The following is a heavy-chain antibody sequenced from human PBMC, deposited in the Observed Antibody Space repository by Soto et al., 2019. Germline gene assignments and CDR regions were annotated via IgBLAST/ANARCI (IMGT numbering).Heavy chain of an antibody. CDR1: GYTFTSYG. V-gene: IGHV1-18*01. D-gene: IGHD3-3*01. CDR3: ARDRGQTRFLEWLGDY. Sequence: ASVKVSCKASGYTFTSYGISWVRQAPGQGLEWMGWISAYNGNTNYAQKLQGRVTMTTDTSTSTAYMELRSLRSDDTAVYYCARDRGQTRFLEWLGDYWGQGTLVTVSS. CDR2: ISAYNGNT. J-gene: IGHJ4*02.